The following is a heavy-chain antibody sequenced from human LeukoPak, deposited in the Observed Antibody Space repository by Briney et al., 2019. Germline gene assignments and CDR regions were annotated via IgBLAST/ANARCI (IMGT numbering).Heavy chain of an antibody. CDR1: GFTFSSYA. J-gene: IGHJ3*01. CDR2: ISYDGSNK. CDR3: ARDGAHIAAAGTHAFDL. D-gene: IGHD6-13*01. Sequence: GGSLRLSCAASGFTFSSYAMHWVRQAPGKGLEWVAVISYDGSNKYYADSVKGRFTISRDNSKNTLYLQMNSLRAEDTAVYYCARDGAHIAAAGTHAFDLWGQGTMVTVSS. V-gene: IGHV3-30-3*01.